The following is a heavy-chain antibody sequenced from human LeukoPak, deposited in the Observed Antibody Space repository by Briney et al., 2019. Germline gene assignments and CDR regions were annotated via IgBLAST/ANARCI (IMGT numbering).Heavy chain of an antibody. D-gene: IGHD3-10*01. V-gene: IGHV4-34*01. CDR2: INHSGST. Sequence: SETLSLTCAVYGGSFSGYYWSWIRQPPGKGLEWIGEINHSGSTNYNPSLKSRVTISVDTSKNQFSLKLSSVTAADTAVYYCARGWGRITMVRGVKAGASYYGMDVWGKGTTVTVSS. CDR1: GGSFSGYY. J-gene: IGHJ6*04. CDR3: ARGWGRITMVRGVKAGASYYGMDV.